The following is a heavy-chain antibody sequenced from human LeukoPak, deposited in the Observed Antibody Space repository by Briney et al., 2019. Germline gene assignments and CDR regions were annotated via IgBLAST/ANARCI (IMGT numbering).Heavy chain of an antibody. CDR2: ISSSSSYI. Sequence: GGSLRLSCAASGFTFSSYTMNWVRQAPGKGLEWVSSISSSSSYIYYADSVKGRFTISRDNAKNSLYLQMNRLRAEDTAVYYCVREGYSSGWLNFDYWGQGTLVTVSS. V-gene: IGHV3-21*01. D-gene: IGHD6-19*01. CDR3: VREGYSSGWLNFDY. J-gene: IGHJ4*02. CDR1: GFTFSSYT.